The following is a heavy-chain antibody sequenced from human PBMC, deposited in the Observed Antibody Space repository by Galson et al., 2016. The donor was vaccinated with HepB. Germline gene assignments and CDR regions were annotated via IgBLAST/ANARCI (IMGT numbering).Heavy chain of an antibody. V-gene: IGHV3-23*01. CDR1: GFNSYNYG. D-gene: IGHD3-10*01. CDR2: MSGSGGDT. Sequence: SLRLSCAASGFNSYNYGMSWVRQAPGKGLEWVSSMSGSGGDTFYADSVKGRFTISRDNSKNTLFLEMTGLRVEDTAVYYCARIFGPEGRRFDYWGQGSLVTVSS. CDR3: ARIFGPEGRRFDY. J-gene: IGHJ4*02.